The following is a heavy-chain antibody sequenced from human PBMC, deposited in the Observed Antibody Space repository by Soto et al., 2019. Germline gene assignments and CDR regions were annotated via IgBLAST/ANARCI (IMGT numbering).Heavy chain of an antibody. CDR1: GGTFSSYA. J-gene: IGHJ4*02. CDR3: ARDSTYYYDSSGYYPAY. D-gene: IGHD3-22*01. Sequence: ASVKVSCKASGGTFSSYAISWVRQAPGQGLEWMGGIIPIFGTANYAQKFRGRVTITADESTSTAYMELSSLRSEDTAVYYCARDSTYYYDSSGYYPAYWGQGTLVTVSS. V-gene: IGHV1-69*13. CDR2: IIPIFGTA.